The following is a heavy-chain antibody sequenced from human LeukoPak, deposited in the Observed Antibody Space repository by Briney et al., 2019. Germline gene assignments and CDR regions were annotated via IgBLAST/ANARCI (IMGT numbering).Heavy chain of an antibody. J-gene: IGHJ6*03. Sequence: SETLSLTCTVSGGSISSSSYYWGWIRQPPGKGLEWIGSIYYSGSTYYNPSLKSRVTISVDTSKNQFSLKLSSVTAADTAVYYCAREGSSSSFVYYYYMDVWGKGTTVTVSS. D-gene: IGHD6-13*01. V-gene: IGHV4-39*07. CDR1: GGSISSSSYY. CDR3: AREGSSSSFVYYYYMDV. CDR2: IYYSGST.